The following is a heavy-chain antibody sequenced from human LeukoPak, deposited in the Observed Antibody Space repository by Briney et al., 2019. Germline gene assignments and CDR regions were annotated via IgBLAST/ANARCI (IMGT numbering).Heavy chain of an antibody. D-gene: IGHD3-9*01. Sequence: GGSLRLSCAASGFTVSSNYMSWVRQAPGKGLEWVGRIKSKTDGGTTDYAAPVKGRFTISRDDSKNTLYLQMNSLKTEDTAVYYCTTDLYDWASDYWGQGTLVTVSS. J-gene: IGHJ4*02. CDR2: IKSKTDGGTT. CDR1: GFTVSSNY. CDR3: TTDLYDWASDY. V-gene: IGHV3-15*01.